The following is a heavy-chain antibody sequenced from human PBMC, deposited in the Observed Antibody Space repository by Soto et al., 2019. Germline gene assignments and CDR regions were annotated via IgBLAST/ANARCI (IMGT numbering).Heavy chain of an antibody. V-gene: IGHV1-2*04. CDR2: INPNSGGT. CDR3: AREREGSGFDP. Sequence: ASVKVSCKASGYTFSGYYMHWVRQAPGQGLEWMGWINPNSGGTNYAQKFQGWVTMTRDTSISTAYMELSRLRSDDTAVYYCAREREGSGFDPWGQGTLVTVSS. D-gene: IGHD1-26*01. J-gene: IGHJ5*02. CDR1: GYTFSGYY.